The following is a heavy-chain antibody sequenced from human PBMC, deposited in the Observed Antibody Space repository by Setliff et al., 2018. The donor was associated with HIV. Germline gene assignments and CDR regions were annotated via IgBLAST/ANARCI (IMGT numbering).Heavy chain of an antibody. Sequence: PSETLSLTCAVHGGSFSGSYWSWIRQPPGKGLEWIGNIHYSGSTYYNPSLKSRVTISVDTSKNQFALKLSSVTAADTAVYFCARDPYCSGDGCFRYYQHWGRGTLVTVSS. J-gene: IGHJ1*01. CDR3: ARDPYCSGDGCFRYYQH. D-gene: IGHD2-15*01. CDR1: GGSFSGSY. CDR2: IHYSGST. V-gene: IGHV4-34*01.